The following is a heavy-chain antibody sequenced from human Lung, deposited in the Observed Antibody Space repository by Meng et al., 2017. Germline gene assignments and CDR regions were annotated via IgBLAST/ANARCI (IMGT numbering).Heavy chain of an antibody. J-gene: IGHJ4*02. CDR1: CGSFSDYY. CDR2: INHSGST. Sequence: VQIQPWGAGLLKPSETLSLTCVVSCGSFSDYYWSWIRQPPGKGLEWIGEINHSGSTNYNPSLESRATISVDTSQNNLSLKLSSVTAADSAVYYCARGPTTMAHDFDYWGQGTLVTVSS. D-gene: IGHD4-11*01. CDR3: ARGPTTMAHDFDY. V-gene: IGHV4-34*01.